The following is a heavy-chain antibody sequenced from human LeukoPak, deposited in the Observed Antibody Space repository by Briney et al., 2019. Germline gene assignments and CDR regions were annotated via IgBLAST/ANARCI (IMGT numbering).Heavy chain of an antibody. D-gene: IGHD4-17*01. CDR3: ARDGTTAVTTVWFDP. CDR1: GGSINSGSYY. Sequence: PSETLSLTCTVSGGSINSGSYYWGWIRQPPGKGLEWIGSIYYSGSTYYNPSLKSRVTISIDTSKNQFSLNLSSVTAADTAVYYCARDGTTAVTTVWFDPWGQGTLVAVSS. V-gene: IGHV4-39*07. J-gene: IGHJ5*02. CDR2: IYYSGST.